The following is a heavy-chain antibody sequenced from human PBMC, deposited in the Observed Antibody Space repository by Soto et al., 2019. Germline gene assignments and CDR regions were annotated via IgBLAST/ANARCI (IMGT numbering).Heavy chain of an antibody. CDR3: AADGPGGSYYYYGMDV. V-gene: IGHV1-58*01. J-gene: IGHJ6*02. CDR1: GFTFTSSA. D-gene: IGHD1-26*01. Sequence: GASVKVSCEASGFTFTSSAVQWVRQARGQRLEWIGWIVVGSGNTNYAQKFQERVTITRDMSTSTAYMELSSLRSEDTAVYYCAADGPGGSYYYYGMDVWGQGTTVTVSS. CDR2: IVVGSGNT.